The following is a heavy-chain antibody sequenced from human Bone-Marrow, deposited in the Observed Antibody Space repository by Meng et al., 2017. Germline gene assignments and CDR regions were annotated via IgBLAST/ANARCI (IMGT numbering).Heavy chain of an antibody. Sequence: QAPLQPGGPGLFKPSEPLDLTCAGYGGYFSGYYLSWIRQPPGKGLEWIGEINHSGSTNYNPSLKSRVTISVDTSKNQFSLKLSSVTAADTAVYYCARGLRAARPLLFGYWGQGTLVTVSS. J-gene: IGHJ4*02. CDR2: INHSGST. V-gene: IGHV4-34*01. CDR1: GGYFSGYY. CDR3: ARGLRAARPLLFGY. D-gene: IGHD6-6*01.